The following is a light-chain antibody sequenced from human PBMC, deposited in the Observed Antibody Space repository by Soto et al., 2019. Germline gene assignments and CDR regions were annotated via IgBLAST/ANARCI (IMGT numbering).Light chain of an antibody. CDR1: SSNIGTNY. CDR2: TND. V-gene: IGLV1-47*02. Sequence: QSVVTQPPSASGTPGQRVTISCSGSSSNIGTNYVYWYQQLPGAAPHLLIHTNDQRPSGVPDRISGSKSGTSASLAISGLRAEDEADYYCATWDDSLSANVFGTGTKLTVL. J-gene: IGLJ1*01. CDR3: ATWDDSLSANV.